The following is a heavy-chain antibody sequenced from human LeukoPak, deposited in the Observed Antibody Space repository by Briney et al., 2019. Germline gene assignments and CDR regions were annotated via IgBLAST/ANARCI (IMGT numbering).Heavy chain of an antibody. V-gene: IGHV1-2*02. CDR3: ARVRLADERAWAY. D-gene: IGHD3-3*02. CDR2: ITPKSGDT. Sequence: ASVKVSCKASGYIFSDFYIHWVRQAPGQGLEYVGWITPKSGDTYSPQRFQGRVTMTRDASISTAYMELSSLRSDDTAVYFCARVRLADERAWAYWGQGTLVTVSS. J-gene: IGHJ4*02. CDR1: GYIFSDFY.